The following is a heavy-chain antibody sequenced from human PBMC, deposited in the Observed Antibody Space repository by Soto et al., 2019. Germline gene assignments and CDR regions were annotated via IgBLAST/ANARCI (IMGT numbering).Heavy chain of an antibody. CDR1: GFTLSDHY. CDR2: TRNEVNSFST. D-gene: IGHD4-4*01. V-gene: IGHV3-72*01. J-gene: IGHJ6*02. Sequence: GVSLSLSCAASGFTLSDHYIDWVRQATGKGLEWVGRTRNEVNSFSTDYAASVKGRFTISRDDSENLLYLQMNSLKTADTAVYYCVRGISSNSYFYGMQVSGPGTTGTV. CDR3: VRGISSNSYFYGMQV.